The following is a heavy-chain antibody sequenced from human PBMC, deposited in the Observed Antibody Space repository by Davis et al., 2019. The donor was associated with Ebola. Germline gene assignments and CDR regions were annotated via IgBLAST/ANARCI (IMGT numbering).Heavy chain of an antibody. V-gene: IGHV1-2*06. J-gene: IGHJ6*04. D-gene: IGHD3-16*01. CDR1: GYTFTGYY. Sequence: ASVKVSCKASGYTFTGYYMHWVRQAPGQGLEWMGRINPNSGGTNYAQKFQGRVTMTRDTSISTAYMELSSLRSEDTAVYYCASGLWGSRGMDVWGKGTTVTVSS. CDR3: ASGLWGSRGMDV. CDR2: INPNSGGT.